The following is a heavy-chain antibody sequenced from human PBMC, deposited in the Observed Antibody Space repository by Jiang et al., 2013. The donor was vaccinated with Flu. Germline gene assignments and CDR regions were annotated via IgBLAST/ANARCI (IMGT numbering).Heavy chain of an antibody. V-gene: IGHV3-21*01. D-gene: IGHD5-12*01. CDR2: ISSSSSYI. Sequence: ASGFTISGYSMNWVRQAPGKGLEWVSSISSSSSYIYYADSVKGRFTISRDNAKNSLYLQMNSLRAEDTAVYYCARDPHSGYDRYFDYWGQGTLVTVSS. J-gene: IGHJ4*02. CDR1: GFTISGYS. CDR3: ARDPHSGYDRYFDY.